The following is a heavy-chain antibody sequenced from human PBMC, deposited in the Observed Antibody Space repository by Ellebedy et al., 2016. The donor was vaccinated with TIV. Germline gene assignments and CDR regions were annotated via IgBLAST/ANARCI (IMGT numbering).Heavy chain of an antibody. CDR3: ARVRDSSGWYLDY. CDR2: FGVSGDST. Sequence: GESLKISCAASGFTFSSYAMSWVRQAPGKGLEWVSGFGVSGDSTYNADSVKGRFTISRDNSKNTLYLQMNSLRAEDTAVYYCARVRDSSGWYLDYWGQGTLVTVSS. V-gene: IGHV3-23*01. D-gene: IGHD6-19*01. CDR1: GFTFSSYA. J-gene: IGHJ4*02.